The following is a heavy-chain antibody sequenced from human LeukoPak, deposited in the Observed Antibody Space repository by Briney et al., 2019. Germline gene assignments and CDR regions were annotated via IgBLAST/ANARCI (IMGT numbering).Heavy chain of an antibody. D-gene: IGHD2-15*01. Sequence: GSLRLSCAASGFTFSSYGMHWVRQAPGKGLEWVAVISYDGSNKYYADSVKGRFTISRDNSKNTLYLQMNSLRAEDTAVYYCAKGCQGHYSYGMDVGAQGPTVTFS. CDR3: AKGCQGHYSYGMDV. V-gene: IGHV3-30*18. CDR2: ISYDGSNK. CDR1: GFTFSSYG. J-gene: IGHJ6*02.